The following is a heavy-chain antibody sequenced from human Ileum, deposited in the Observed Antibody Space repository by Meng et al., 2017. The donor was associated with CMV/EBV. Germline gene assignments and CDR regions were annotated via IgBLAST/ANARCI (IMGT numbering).Heavy chain of an antibody. CDR1: GFTFSDYW. Sequence: GESLKISCAASGFTFSDYWMTWVRQAPGKGLEWVANIKQDGSEKYYVDSVKGRFTISRDDAKNSLYLQMNSLRAEDTAVYYCARDRLGGDGNIYRFDYWGQGTLVTVSS. CDR2: IKQDGSEK. V-gene: IGHV3-7*01. CDR3: ARDRLGGDGNIYRFDY. D-gene: IGHD2-21*01. J-gene: IGHJ4*02.